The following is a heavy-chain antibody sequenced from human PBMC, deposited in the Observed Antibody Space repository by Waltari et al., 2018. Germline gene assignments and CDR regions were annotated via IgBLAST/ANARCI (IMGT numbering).Heavy chain of an antibody. CDR3: AREVVPPHTVVVNWFDP. CDR2: IITSTGNP. CDR1: GYTFTTYD. Sequence: QVQPVQSGSELKKPGASVKISCKSSGYTFTTYDTNWLRQAPGQGLELMGWIITSTGNPTYAQDFTGRFIFSLDTSVDTAYLEINSLKVEDTAVYYCAREVVPPHTVVVNWFDPWGQGTLVTVSS. D-gene: IGHD2-2*01. J-gene: IGHJ5*02. V-gene: IGHV7-4-1*02.